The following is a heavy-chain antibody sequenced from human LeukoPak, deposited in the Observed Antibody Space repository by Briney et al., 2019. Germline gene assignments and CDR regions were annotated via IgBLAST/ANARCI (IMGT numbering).Heavy chain of an antibody. CDR2: INHSGST. CDR3: ARRFSGLMSYYPPAYYYYMDV. CDR1: GGSFSGYY. V-gene: IGHV4-34*01. D-gene: IGHD3-10*01. J-gene: IGHJ6*03. Sequence: SETLSLTCAVYGGSFSGYYWSWIRQPPGKGQGWIGEINHSGSTNYNPSLKSRVTISVDTSKIQFSLKLSSVTAADTAVYYCARRFSGLMSYYPPAYYYYMDVWGKGTTVTISS.